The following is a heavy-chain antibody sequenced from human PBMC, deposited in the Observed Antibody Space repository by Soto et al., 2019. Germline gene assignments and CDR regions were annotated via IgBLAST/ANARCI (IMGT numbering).Heavy chain of an antibody. D-gene: IGHD2-21*02. CDR2: ISYDGSNK. CDR1: GFTFSSYA. Sequence: GGSLRLSCAASGFTFSSYAMHWVRQAPGKGLEWVAVISYDGSNKYYADSVKGRFTISRDNSKNTLYLQMNSLRAEDTAVYYCARTLTAPLGYFQHWGQGTLVTVSS. V-gene: IGHV3-30-3*01. CDR3: ARTLTAPLGYFQH. J-gene: IGHJ1*01.